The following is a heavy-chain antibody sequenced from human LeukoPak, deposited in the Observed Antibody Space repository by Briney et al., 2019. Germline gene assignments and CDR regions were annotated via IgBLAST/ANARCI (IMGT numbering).Heavy chain of an antibody. Sequence: ASVKVSCKASGYTFTSYAMNWVRQAPGQGLEWMGWINTNTGNPTYAQGFTGRFVFSLDTSVSTAYLQISSLKAEDTAVYYCARAFSAERIAARRTTTVTTLRYWGQGTLVTVSS. V-gene: IGHV7-4-1*02. D-gene: IGHD4-17*01. CDR2: INTNTGNP. CDR3: ARAFSAERIAARRTTTVTTLRY. CDR1: GYTFTSYA. J-gene: IGHJ4*02.